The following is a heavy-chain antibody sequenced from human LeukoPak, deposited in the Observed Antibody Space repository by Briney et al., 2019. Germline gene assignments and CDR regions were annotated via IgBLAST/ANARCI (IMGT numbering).Heavy chain of an antibody. Sequence: SETLSLTCTVSGGSISSYYWSWIRQPAGKGLVWIGRIYTSGSTNYNPSLKSRVTMSVDTSKNQFSLKLSSVTAADTAVYYCARDRNDILTGYPENWFDPWGQGTLVTVNS. CDR2: IYTSGST. D-gene: IGHD3-9*01. CDR1: GGSISSYY. J-gene: IGHJ5*02. CDR3: ARDRNDILTGYPENWFDP. V-gene: IGHV4-4*07.